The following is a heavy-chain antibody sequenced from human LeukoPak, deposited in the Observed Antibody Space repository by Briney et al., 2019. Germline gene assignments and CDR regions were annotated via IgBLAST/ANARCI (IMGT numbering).Heavy chain of an antibody. D-gene: IGHD2-15*01. V-gene: IGHV1-69*13. CDR2: IIPVFGTA. Sequence: SVKVSCKASGGTFSSYAISWVRQAPGQGLERMGGIIPVFGTANYAQKFQGRVTITADESTSTAYMELSSLRSEDTAVYYCARDRVVGLGIDNAFDIWGHGTMVTVSS. CDR1: GGTFSSYA. CDR3: ARDRVVGLGIDNAFDI. J-gene: IGHJ3*02.